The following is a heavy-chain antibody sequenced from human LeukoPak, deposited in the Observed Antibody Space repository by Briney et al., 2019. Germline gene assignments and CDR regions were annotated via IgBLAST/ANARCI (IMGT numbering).Heavy chain of an antibody. CDR1: GFTFSSYA. Sequence: GGSLRLSCAASGFTFSSYAMGWVRQAPGKGLEWVSAISGSGGSTYYADSVKGRFTISRDNSKNTLYLQMNSLRAEDTAVYYCARAYSYSSGWYWFDPWGQGTLVTVSS. V-gene: IGHV3-23*01. J-gene: IGHJ5*02. CDR2: ISGSGGST. CDR3: ARAYSYSSGWYWFDP. D-gene: IGHD6-19*01.